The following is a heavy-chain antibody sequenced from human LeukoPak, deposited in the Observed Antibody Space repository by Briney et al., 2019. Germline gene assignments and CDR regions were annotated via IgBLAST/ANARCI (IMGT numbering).Heavy chain of an antibody. CDR1: GGSISSSNYY. V-gene: IGHV4-39*07. CDR2: IYYSGSS. Sequence: PSETLSLTRTVSGGSISSSNYYWGWIRQPPGKGLEWIGSIYYSGSSYYNPSLKSRVTISVDTSKNQFSLKLSSVTAADTAVYYCARPGYSSSWYLRGAFDIWGQGTMVTVSS. D-gene: IGHD6-13*01. CDR3: ARPGYSSSWYLRGAFDI. J-gene: IGHJ3*02.